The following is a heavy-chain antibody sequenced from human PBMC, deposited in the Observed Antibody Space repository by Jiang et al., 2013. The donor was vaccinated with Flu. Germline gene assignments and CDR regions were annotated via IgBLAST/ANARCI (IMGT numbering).Heavy chain of an antibody. CDR3: AKASYYGWRSPFDS. V-gene: IGHV1-8*01. CDR1: GYTFTSAD. J-gene: IGHJ5*01. CDR2: LNPNNGYI. D-gene: IGHD3-10*01. Sequence: SGAEVKKPGASVKVSCKTSGYTFTSADINWVRQAAGQGLEWLGRLNPNNGYIGYAQTFQGRVTMTRNTSISTVYLELSSLRSEDTAVYYCAKASYYGWRSPFDSWGQGTLVTVSS.